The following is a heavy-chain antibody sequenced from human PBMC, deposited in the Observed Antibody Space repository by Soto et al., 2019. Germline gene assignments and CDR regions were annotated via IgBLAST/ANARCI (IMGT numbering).Heavy chain of an antibody. CDR3: ARAAMEHYYYYMDV. J-gene: IGHJ6*03. CDR1: GFTFSSYW. CDR2: IKQDGSEK. V-gene: IGHV3-7*05. Sequence: GSLRLSCAASGFTFSSYWMSWVRQAPGKGLEWVANIKQDGSEKYYVDSVKGRFTISRDNAKNSLYLQMNSLKTEDTAVYYCARAAMEHYYYYMDVWGKGTTVTVSS. D-gene: IGHD5-18*01.